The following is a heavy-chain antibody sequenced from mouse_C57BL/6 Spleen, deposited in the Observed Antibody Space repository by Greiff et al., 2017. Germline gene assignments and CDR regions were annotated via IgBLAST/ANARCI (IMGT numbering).Heavy chain of an antibody. D-gene: IGHD2-3*01. J-gene: IGHJ4*01. Sequence: QVQLQQSGAELVKPGASVKLSCKASGYTFTSYWMHWVKQRPGRGLEWIGRIDTNSGGTKYNEKFKSKATLTVDKPSSTAYMQLSSLTSEDSAVYYCARGDDGYYDYAMDYWGQGTSVTVSS. V-gene: IGHV1-72*01. CDR1: GYTFTSYW. CDR2: IDTNSGGT. CDR3: ARGDDGYYDYAMDY.